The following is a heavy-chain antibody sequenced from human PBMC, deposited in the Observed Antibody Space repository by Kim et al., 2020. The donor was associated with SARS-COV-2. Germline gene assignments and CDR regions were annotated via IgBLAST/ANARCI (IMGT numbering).Heavy chain of an antibody. J-gene: IGHJ5*02. Sequence: ASVKVSCKASGYTFTSYDINWVRQATGQGLEWMGWMNPNSGNTGYAQKFQGRVTMTRNTSISTAYMELSSLRSEDTAVYYCARFLAAAGIWFDPWGQGTLVTVSS. D-gene: IGHD6-13*01. CDR2: MNPNSGNT. CDR3: ARFLAAAGIWFDP. V-gene: IGHV1-8*01. CDR1: GYTFTSYD.